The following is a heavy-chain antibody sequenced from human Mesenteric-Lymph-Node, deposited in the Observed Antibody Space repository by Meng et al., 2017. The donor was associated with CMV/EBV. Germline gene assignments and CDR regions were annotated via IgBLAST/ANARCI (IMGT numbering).Heavy chain of an antibody. D-gene: IGHD3-10*01. Sequence: KASGYTFTSYYMHWVRQAPGQGLEWMGIIDPSGGSTSYAQKFQGRVTMTRDTSTSTVYMELSSLRSEDTAVYYSARAAFGELLLGTEYWGQGTLVTVSS. CDR1: GYTFTSYY. V-gene: IGHV1-46*01. CDR3: ARAAFGELLLGTEY. J-gene: IGHJ4*02. CDR2: IDPSGGST.